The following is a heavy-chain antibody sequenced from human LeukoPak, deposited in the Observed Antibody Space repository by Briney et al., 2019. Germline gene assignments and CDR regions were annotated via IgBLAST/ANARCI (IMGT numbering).Heavy chain of an antibody. CDR3: ARDRHNSGSYYDWVYYFDY. V-gene: IGHV4-39*07. Sequence: SETLSLTCTVSGGSISSSSYYWGWIRKPPGKGLEWIGSIYYSGSTYYSPSLKSRVTISVDTSKNQFSLKLSSVTAADTAVYYCARDRHNSGSYYDWVYYFDYWGQGTLVTVSS. J-gene: IGHJ4*02. D-gene: IGHD1-26*01. CDR1: GGSISSSSYY. CDR2: IYYSGST.